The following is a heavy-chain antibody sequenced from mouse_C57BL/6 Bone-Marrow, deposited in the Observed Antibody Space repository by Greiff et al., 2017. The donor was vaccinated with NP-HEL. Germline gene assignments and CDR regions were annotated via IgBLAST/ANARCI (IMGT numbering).Heavy chain of an antibody. V-gene: IGHV1-80*01. J-gene: IGHJ2*01. D-gene: IGHD1-1*01. CDR3: TRYYGGSYYFDY. CDR1: GYAFSSYW. Sequence: VQLQQPGAELVKPGASVKISCKASGYAFSSYWMNWVKQRPGKGLEWIGQIYPGDGDTNYNGKFKGKATLTADKSSSTAYMQLSSLTSGDSAVYFCTRYYGGSYYFDYWGQGTTLTVSS. CDR2: IYPGDGDT.